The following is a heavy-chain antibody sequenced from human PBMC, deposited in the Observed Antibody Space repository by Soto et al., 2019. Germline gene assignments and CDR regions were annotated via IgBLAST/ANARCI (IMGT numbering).Heavy chain of an antibody. V-gene: IGHV3-74*01. CDR1: GFTFSDYW. D-gene: IGHD3-10*02. CDR3: ACSYGMDV. Sequence: EMQLVESGGDLVQPGGSLRLSCAASGFTFSDYWMHWVRHAPGKGLVWVSRISSDGTGTTYADSVKGRFTISRDNAKNTLYLQMNSRRDEDTAVSYCACSYGMDVWGQGTTVIVSS. CDR2: ISSDGTGT. J-gene: IGHJ6*02.